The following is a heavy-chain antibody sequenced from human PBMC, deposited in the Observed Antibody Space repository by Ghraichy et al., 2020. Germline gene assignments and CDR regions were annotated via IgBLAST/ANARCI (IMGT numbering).Heavy chain of an antibody. Sequence: SGPTLVKPTETLTLTCTVSGFSLSNARMGVSWIRQPPGKALEWLAHIFSNDEKSYRTSLKSRLTISKDTSKSQVVLTMTNMDPVDTATYYCARTTEYYYDSSGYHGDFDYWGQGTLVTVSS. J-gene: IGHJ4*02. CDR2: IFSNDEK. V-gene: IGHV2-26*01. D-gene: IGHD3-22*01. CDR1: GFSLSNARMG. CDR3: ARTTEYYYDSSGYHGDFDY.